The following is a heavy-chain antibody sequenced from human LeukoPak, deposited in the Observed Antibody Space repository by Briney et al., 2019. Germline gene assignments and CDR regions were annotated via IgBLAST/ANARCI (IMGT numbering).Heavy chain of an antibody. D-gene: IGHD6-13*01. CDR1: GFTFSSYA. J-gene: IGHJ4*02. CDR3: AKGGLAAAGNDY. CDR2: ISYDGSNK. V-gene: IGHV3-30-3*01. Sequence: PGGSLRLSCAASGFTFSSYAMHWVRQAPGKGLEWVAVISYDGSNKYYADSVKGRFTISRDNSKNTLYLQMNSLRAEDTAVYYCAKGGLAAAGNDYWGQGTLVTVSS.